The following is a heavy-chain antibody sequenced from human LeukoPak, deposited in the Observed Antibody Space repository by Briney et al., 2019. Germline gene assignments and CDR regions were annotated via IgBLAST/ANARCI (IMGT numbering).Heavy chain of an antibody. CDR2: IYYSGST. V-gene: IGHV4-39*01. Sequence: SETLSLTCTVSGGSISSSSYYWGWIRQPPGKGLEWIGSIYYSGSTYYNPSLKSRVTISVDTSKNQFSLKLSSVTAADTAVYYCARGLLYPYSYYYGSGSSRPYYFDYWGQGTLVTVSS. D-gene: IGHD3-10*01. J-gene: IGHJ4*02. CDR3: ARGLLYPYSYYYGSGSSRPYYFDY. CDR1: GGSISSSSYY.